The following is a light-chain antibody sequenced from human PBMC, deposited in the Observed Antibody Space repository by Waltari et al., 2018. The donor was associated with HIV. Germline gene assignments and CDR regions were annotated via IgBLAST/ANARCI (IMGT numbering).Light chain of an antibody. CDR3: SSYTSSSTLGV. CDR1: SSDVGGYNY. Sequence: QSALTQPASVSGSPGQSITIPCTGTSSDVGGYNYVSWYQQHPGKAPKLMIYEVSNRPSGVSNRFSGSKFGNTASLTISGLQAEDEADYYCSSYTSSSTLGVFGTGTKVTVL. J-gene: IGLJ1*01. V-gene: IGLV2-14*01. CDR2: EVS.